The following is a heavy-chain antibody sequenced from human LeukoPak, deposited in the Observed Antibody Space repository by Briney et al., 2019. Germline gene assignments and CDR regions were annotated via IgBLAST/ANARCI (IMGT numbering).Heavy chain of an antibody. J-gene: IGHJ5*02. CDR2: MNPNTGNT. CDR3: ARGVSRTNWFDP. CDR1: GGTFSSYA. V-gene: IGHV1-8*02. Sequence: ASVKVSCKASGGTFSSYAISWVRQAPGQGLEWMGWMNPNTGNTGYAQKFRGRFTMTRNTSISTAYMELNNLTSEDTAVYYCARGVSRTNWFDPWGQGTLVTVSS. D-gene: IGHD1-1*01.